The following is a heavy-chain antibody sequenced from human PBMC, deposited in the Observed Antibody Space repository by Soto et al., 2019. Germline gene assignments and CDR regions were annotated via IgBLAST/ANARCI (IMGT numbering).Heavy chain of an antibody. Sequence: QVNLVESGGGVVQPGGSLRLSCSPSGFTFRNYGLVWVRQAPGKGLEWVSLISYDGDNKYYSDSARGHFTVSRDNFKNSLFLQMDSLRPEDTGVYYCAKKVLGYAAHSDDLNVWGQGTTVTVS. J-gene: IGHJ6*02. CDR2: ISYDGDNK. V-gene: IGHV3-30*18. CDR3: AKKVLGYAAHSDDLNV. CDR1: GFTFRNYG. D-gene: IGHD3-3*01.